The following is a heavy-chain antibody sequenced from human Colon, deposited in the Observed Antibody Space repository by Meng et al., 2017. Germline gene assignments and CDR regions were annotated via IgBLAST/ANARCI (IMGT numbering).Heavy chain of an antibody. CDR1: GGYISSSDYD. CDR2: IYYSGST. CDR3: ARDRKHYGERGWFDP. Sequence: QVKLQGPGPRSVQPSRTLSLTCPDAGGYISSSDYDWSWIRQPPGKGLEWIGYIYYSGSTYSNASLKSRVTISIDRSKNQFSLKLSSVTAADTAVYYCARDRKHYGERGWFDPWGQGTLVTVSS. D-gene: IGHD4-17*01. V-gene: IGHV4-30-4*01. J-gene: IGHJ5*02.